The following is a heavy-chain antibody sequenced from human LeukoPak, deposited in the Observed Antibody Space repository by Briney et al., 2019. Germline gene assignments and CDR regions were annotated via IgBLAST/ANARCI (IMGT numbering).Heavy chain of an antibody. CDR1: GLSLSTSGVG. CDR3: AHRGYYDSSGYPVY. Sequence: SGPTLVKPTQTLTLTCTFSGLSLSTSGVGVGWIRQPPGKALEWLALIYWDDDKRYSPSLKSRLTITKDTSKNQVVLTMTNMDPVDTATYYCAHRGYYDSSGYPVYWGQGTLVTVSS. D-gene: IGHD3-22*01. J-gene: IGHJ4*02. V-gene: IGHV2-5*02. CDR2: IYWDDDK.